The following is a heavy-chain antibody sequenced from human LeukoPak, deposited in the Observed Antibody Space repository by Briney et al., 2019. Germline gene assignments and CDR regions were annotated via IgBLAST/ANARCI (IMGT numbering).Heavy chain of an antibody. V-gene: IGHV4-59*02. CDR2: IYKIGTT. Sequence: SETLSLTCTVFGDSVTGYFLNWVRQPPGKGLEWIGHIYKIGTTNYNPSLKSRLTISADTSKNQFSLQLRSVTAADTAVYYCVIGVGWQPDYWGQGALVTVSS. D-gene: IGHD2-15*01. J-gene: IGHJ4*02. CDR3: VIGVGWQPDY. CDR1: GDSVTGYF.